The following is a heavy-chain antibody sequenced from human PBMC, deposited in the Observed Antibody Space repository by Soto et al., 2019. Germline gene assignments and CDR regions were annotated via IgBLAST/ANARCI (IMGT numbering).Heavy chain of an antibody. Sequence: PSETLSLTCAVYGGSFSGYYWSWIRQPPGKGLEWIGEINHSGSTNYNPSLKSRVTISVDTSKNQFSLKLSSVTAADTAVYYCARGAVVTIFGVAGNWFDPWGQGTLVTVSS. CDR1: GGSFSGYY. CDR3: ARGAVVTIFGVAGNWFDP. CDR2: INHSGST. V-gene: IGHV4-34*01. J-gene: IGHJ5*02. D-gene: IGHD3-3*01.